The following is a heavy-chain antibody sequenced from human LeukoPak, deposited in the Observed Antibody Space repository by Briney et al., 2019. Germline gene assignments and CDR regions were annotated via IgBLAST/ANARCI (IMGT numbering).Heavy chain of an antibody. V-gene: IGHV3-23*01. D-gene: IGHD1-26*01. CDR1: GFTFSSYA. CDR2: ISGSGGST. J-gene: IGHJ5*02. Sequence: TGGSLRLSCAASGFTFSSYAMSWVRQAPGKGLEWVSAISGSGGSTYYADSVKGRFTISRDNSKNTLYLQMNSLRAEDTAVYYCARDRGATNWFDPWGQGTLVTVSS. CDR3: ARDRGATNWFDP.